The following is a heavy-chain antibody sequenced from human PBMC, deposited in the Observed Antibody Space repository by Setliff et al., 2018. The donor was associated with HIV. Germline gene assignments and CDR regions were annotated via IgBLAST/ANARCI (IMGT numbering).Heavy chain of an antibody. Sequence: GASVKVSCKASGYSFTNLGLNWVRQAPGQGLEWMGWISVYNGHTKFAQKVQDRVTLTTDKSTSTAYMELRGLRSDDTAVYYCARGTSMMVVYFFDYWGQGTLVTVSS. J-gene: IGHJ4*02. CDR1: GYSFTNLG. CDR2: ISVYNGHT. D-gene: IGHD1-1*01. CDR3: ARGTSMMVVYFFDY. V-gene: IGHV1-18*01.